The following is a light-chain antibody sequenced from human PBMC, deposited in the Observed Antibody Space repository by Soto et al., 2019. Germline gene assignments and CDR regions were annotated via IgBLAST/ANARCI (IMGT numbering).Light chain of an antibody. Sequence: EIVLTQSPATLSLSPGERPTLSCRASQSVRSYLAWYRQKPGQAPRLLIYDASNRATGIPARFSGSGSGTDFTLTISSLEPEDFAVYYCQQRSNWPLLTFGGGTKVDIK. V-gene: IGKV3-11*01. J-gene: IGKJ4*01. CDR3: QQRSNWPLLT. CDR2: DAS. CDR1: QSVRSY.